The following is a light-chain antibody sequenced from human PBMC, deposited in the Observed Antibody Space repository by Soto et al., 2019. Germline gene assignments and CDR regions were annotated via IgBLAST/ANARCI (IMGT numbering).Light chain of an antibody. CDR3: VSYAGSNNLI. CDR1: SSDVGGDDY. V-gene: IGLV2-8*01. Sequence: QSVLTQPPSASGSPGQSVTISCTGTSSDVGGDDYVSWYQQHPGKAPKLMIYEVTKRPSGVPDCFSGSKSGNTASLTVSGLQAGDEAIYYCVSYAGSNNLIFGGGTKLTVL. J-gene: IGLJ2*01. CDR2: EVT.